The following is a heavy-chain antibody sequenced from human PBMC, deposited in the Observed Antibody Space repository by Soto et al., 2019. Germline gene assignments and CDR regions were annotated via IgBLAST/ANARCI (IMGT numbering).Heavy chain of an antibody. Sequence: LSLTCTVSGGSISSSSYYWGWIRQPPGKGLEWIGSIYYSGSTYYNPSLKSRVTISVDTSKNQFSLKLSSVTAADTAVYYCARHELHWRGYTGWFDPWGQGTLVTVSS. J-gene: IGHJ5*02. CDR2: IYYSGST. CDR3: ARHELHWRGYTGWFDP. V-gene: IGHV4-39*01. D-gene: IGHD6-13*01. CDR1: GGSISSSSYY.